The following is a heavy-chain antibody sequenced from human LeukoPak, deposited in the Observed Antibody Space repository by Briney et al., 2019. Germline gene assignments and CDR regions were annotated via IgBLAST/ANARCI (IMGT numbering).Heavy chain of an antibody. V-gene: IGHV4-59*01. CDR3: ARGDGSSWYRDFGY. Sequence: SEALSLTCTVSGGSISSYYWSWMRQPPGKGVEWIGYIYYSGSTNYNPSLKSRVTISVDTSKNKFSLKLSSVTAADTAVYYCARGDGSSWYRDFGYWGQGTLVTVSS. CDR1: GGSISSYY. D-gene: IGHD6-13*01. CDR2: IYYSGST. J-gene: IGHJ4*02.